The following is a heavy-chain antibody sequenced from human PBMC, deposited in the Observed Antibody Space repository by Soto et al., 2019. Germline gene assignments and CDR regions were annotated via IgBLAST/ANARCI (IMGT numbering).Heavy chain of an antibody. D-gene: IGHD2-15*01. J-gene: IGHJ6*02. CDR3: ARRYCNNRARCTVGYGFDV. Sequence: EVQLVQPAAEVKEPGESLKISCQGSGYNFDRYWVGWVRQLPGKGLDWMGLIYPDDAETKYGPSFEGQVTISAARSAAYLQWSSLKASDSGIYYCARRYCNNRARCTVGYGFDVWGRGTTVTVSS. V-gene: IGHV5-51*01. CDR2: IYPDDAET. CDR1: GYNFDRYW.